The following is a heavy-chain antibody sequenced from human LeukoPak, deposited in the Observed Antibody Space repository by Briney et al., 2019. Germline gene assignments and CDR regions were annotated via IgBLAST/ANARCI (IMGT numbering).Heavy chain of an antibody. CDR3: GRDIRSDGSPADY. CDR1: GYPFLDFG. D-gene: IGHD2-15*01. V-gene: IGHV1-18*01. J-gene: IGHJ4*02. CDR2: ISAFSGDT. Sequence: ASVKVSYKTSGYPFLDFGITWVRQAPGQGLEWMGWISAFSGDTNYAQKLQGRVTMTRDTSTSTVYMELRRLRSDDTAVYYCGRDIRSDGSPADYWGQGALVTVSS.